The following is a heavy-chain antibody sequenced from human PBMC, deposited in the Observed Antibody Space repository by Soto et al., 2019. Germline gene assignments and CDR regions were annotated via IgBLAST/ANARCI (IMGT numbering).Heavy chain of an antibody. D-gene: IGHD1-1*01. CDR2: INHSGST. J-gene: IGHJ2*01. CDR1: GGSISSGGYS. CDR3: AREVPSRYFDL. Sequence: SETLSLTCAVSGGSISSGGYSWSWIRQPPGKGLDWIGEINHSGSTIYNTSLESRVTISLDTSRKQFTLKMRSATAADTAVYYCAREVPSRYFDLWGRGTPVTVSS. V-gene: IGHV4-30-2*01.